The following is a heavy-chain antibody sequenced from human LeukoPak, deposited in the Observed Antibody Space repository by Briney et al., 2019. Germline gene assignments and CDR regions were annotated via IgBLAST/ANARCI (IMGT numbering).Heavy chain of an antibody. CDR3: ARSRPSYSSSSSYYYMDV. CDR1: GYTFTSYY. V-gene: IGHV1-46*01. CDR2: INPSGGST. D-gene: IGHD6-6*01. J-gene: IGHJ6*03. Sequence: ASVKVSCKASGYTFTSYYMHWVRQAPVQGLEWMGIINPSGGSTSYAQKFQGRVTMTRDMSTSTVYMELSSLRSEDTAVYYCARSRPSYSSSSSYYYMDVWGKGTTVTVSS.